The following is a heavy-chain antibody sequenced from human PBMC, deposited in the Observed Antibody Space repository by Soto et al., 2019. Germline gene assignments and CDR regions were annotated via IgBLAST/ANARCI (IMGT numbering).Heavy chain of an antibody. CDR1: GGSISSGGYY. J-gene: IGHJ5*02. D-gene: IGHD3-22*01. CDR2: IYYSGST. Sequence: QVQLQESGPGLVKPSQTLSLTCTVSGGSISSGGYYWSWIRQHPGKGLEWIGYIYYSGSTYYNPSLKSRVTISVDTSKNQFSLKLSSVTAADTAVYYCARAEWSRYSSGYQNWFDPWGQGTLVTVSS. CDR3: ARAEWSRYSSGYQNWFDP. V-gene: IGHV4-31*03.